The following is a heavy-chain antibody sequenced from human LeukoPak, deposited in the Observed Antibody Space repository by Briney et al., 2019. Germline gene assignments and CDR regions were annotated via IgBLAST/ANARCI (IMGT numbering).Heavy chain of an antibody. CDR3: ARDGLVGATYFDY. Sequence: SVTVSCTASRGTFSSYAISGVRQAPGQGLEWMGGIIPIFGTGNYEQKFQGRFTITTDESTSTAYMELSSLRSEDTAVYDCARDGLVGATYFDYWGQGTLVTVSS. CDR1: RGTFSSYA. D-gene: IGHD1-26*01. V-gene: IGHV1-69*05. J-gene: IGHJ4*02. CDR2: IIPIFGTG.